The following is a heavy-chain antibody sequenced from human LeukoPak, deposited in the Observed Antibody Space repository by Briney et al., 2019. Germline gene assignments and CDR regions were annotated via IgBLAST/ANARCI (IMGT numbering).Heavy chain of an antibody. D-gene: IGHD1-1*01. CDR1: GGTFRSHA. J-gene: IGHJ4*02. Sequence: SVNVSCTASGGTFRSHAINWARQAPGQGLEWMGGIIPMFGTANYAQNFQGRVTITADDSTTTAYMQLSGLRSDDAAVYYCARDWERPHERRFDYWGQGTLVTVSS. V-gene: IGHV1-69*13. CDR2: IIPMFGTA. CDR3: ARDWERPHERRFDY.